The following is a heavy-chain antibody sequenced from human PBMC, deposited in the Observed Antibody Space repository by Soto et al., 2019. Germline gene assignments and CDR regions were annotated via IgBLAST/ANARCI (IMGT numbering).Heavy chain of an antibody. CDR2: ISNDGTNK. V-gene: IGHV3-30-3*01. D-gene: IGHD2-8*01. J-gene: IGHJ4*02. Sequence: QEQLVESGGGVVQPGRSLRLSCSASGFTFNSYIMHWVRQAPGKGLEWVAIISNDGTNKYYGDSVKGRFTISRDNSKNTLYLQMNSLRDGDTAVYYCARTQTTNAYMGDYWGQGTLVTVSS. CDR1: GFTFNSYI. CDR3: ARTQTTNAYMGDY.